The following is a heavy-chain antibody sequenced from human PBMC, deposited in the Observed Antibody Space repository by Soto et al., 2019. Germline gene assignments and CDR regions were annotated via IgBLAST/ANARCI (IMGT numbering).Heavy chain of an antibody. D-gene: IGHD3-22*01. V-gene: IGHV3-30*18. CDR1: GFTFSSYG. CDR2: ISYDGSNK. CDR3: AKYTGPLDGYLDY. J-gene: IGHJ4*02. Sequence: SLRLSCAASGFTFSSYGMHWVRQAPGKGLEWVAVISYDGSNKYYADSVKGRFTISRDNSKNTLYLQMNSLRAEDTAVYYCAKYTGPLDGYLDYWGQGTLVTVSS.